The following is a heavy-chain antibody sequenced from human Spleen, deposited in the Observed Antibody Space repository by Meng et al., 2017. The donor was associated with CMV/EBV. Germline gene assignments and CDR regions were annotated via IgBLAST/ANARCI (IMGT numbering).Heavy chain of an antibody. CDR2: IIPIVGMA. D-gene: IGHD2/OR15-2a*01. Sequence: SVKVSCKASGGTLNTYAISWVRQAPGQGLEWMGRIIPIVGMADYAQKFQGRLTITADTSTLTGYLDLYSLTSEDTAVYYCARDLYSTSPGANWFDPWGQGTLVTVSS. CDR1: GGTLNTYA. V-gene: IGHV1-69*04. CDR3: ARDLYSTSPGANWFDP. J-gene: IGHJ5*02.